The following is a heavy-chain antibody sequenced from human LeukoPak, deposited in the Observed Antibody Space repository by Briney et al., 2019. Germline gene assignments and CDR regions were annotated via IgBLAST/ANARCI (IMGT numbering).Heavy chain of an antibody. Sequence: GESLKISCAASGLTFSRYAMSWVRQAPGKGLEWVSGVSTSGGSTYYADSVKGRSTISRDNSKNTLHLQMNSLRAEDTAIYYCAKQAYDSPRTDFDYWGQGTLVTVSS. CDR2: VSTSGGST. J-gene: IGHJ4*02. CDR1: GLTFSRYA. D-gene: IGHD3-22*01. CDR3: AKQAYDSPRTDFDY. V-gene: IGHV3-23*01.